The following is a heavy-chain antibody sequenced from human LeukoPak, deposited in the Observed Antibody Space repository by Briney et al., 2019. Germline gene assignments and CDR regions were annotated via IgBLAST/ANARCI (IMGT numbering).Heavy chain of an antibody. Sequence: GGSLRLSCAASGFTVSSNYMSWVRQAPGKGLEWVSVIYSGGSTYYADSVKGRFTISRDNPKNTLYLQMNSLRAEDTAVYYCAREGAAAADDAFDIWGQGTMVTVSS. J-gene: IGHJ3*02. CDR1: GFTVSSNY. V-gene: IGHV3-53*01. CDR3: AREGAAAADDAFDI. D-gene: IGHD6-13*01. CDR2: IYSGGST.